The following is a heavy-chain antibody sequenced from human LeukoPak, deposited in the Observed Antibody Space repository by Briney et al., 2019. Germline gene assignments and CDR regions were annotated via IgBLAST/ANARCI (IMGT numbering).Heavy chain of an antibody. CDR3: AREEVKSFDN. Sequence: GGSLRLSCAASGFTFSRYAMHWVRQAPGKGLEWLAFISYGGSNKYYADSVKGRFTISRDNSKNTVYLQMNSLRAEDTAVYYCAREEVKSFDNWGQGTLVTVSS. V-gene: IGHV3-30*04. CDR2: ISYGGSNK. J-gene: IGHJ5*02. CDR1: GFTFSRYA.